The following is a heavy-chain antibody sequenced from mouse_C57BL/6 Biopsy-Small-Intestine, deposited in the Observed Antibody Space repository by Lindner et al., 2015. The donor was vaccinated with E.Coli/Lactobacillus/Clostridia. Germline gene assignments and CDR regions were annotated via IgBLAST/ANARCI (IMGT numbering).Heavy chain of an antibody. J-gene: IGHJ1*03. CDR2: IRSKSSNYAT. D-gene: IGHD1-1*01. Sequence: EVQLQESGGGLVQPKGSLKLSCAASGFTFNTYAMHWVRQAPGKGLEWVARIRSKSSNYATYYADSVKDRFTISRDDSQSMLYLQMNNLKTEDTAMYYRVRETTVDWYFDVWGTGTTVTVSS. CDR1: GFTFNTYA. V-gene: IGHV10-3*01. CDR3: VRETTVDWYFDV.